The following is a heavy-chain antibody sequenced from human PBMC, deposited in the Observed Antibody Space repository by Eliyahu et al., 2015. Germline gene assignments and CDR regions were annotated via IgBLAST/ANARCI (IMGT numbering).Heavy chain of an antibody. V-gene: IGHV3-33*01. Sequence: AVIWHDASHVYYSDSVKGRFTISRDDSKNTLYLEMTNLKIEDTAVYYCARPGDFWSSPDNWFDLWGQGTLVTVSS. D-gene: IGHD3-3*01. CDR3: ARPGDFWSSPDNWFDL. J-gene: IGHJ5*02. CDR2: IWHDASHV.